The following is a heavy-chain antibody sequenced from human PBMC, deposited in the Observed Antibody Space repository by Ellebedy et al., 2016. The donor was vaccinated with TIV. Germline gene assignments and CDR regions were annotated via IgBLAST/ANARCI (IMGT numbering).Heavy chain of an antibody. J-gene: IGHJ4*02. V-gene: IGHV4-34*01. CDR1: GGSFSGYY. CDR2: INHSGST. D-gene: IGHD5-24*01. Sequence: SETLSLTCAVYGGSFSGYYWSWIRQPPGKGLEWIGEINHSGSTNYNPSLKSRVTISVDTSKTQFSLNLSSVTAADTAVYYCARRRVEMATMSPVEVPLYYFDFWGQGTVVTVSS. CDR3: ARRRVEMATMSPVEVPLYYFDF.